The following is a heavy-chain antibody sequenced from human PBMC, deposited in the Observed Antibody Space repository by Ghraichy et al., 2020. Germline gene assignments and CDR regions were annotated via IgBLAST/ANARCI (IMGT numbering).Heavy chain of an antibody. CDR3: ARVLRFLEWLPPSWDYGMDV. V-gene: IGHV1-18*04. CDR1: GYTFTSYG. CDR2: ISAYNGNT. D-gene: IGHD3-3*01. J-gene: IGHJ6*02. Sequence: ASVKVSCKASGYTFTSYGISWVRQAPGQGLEWMGWISAYNGNTNYAQKLQGRVTMTTDTSTSTAYMELRSLRSDDTAVYYCARVLRFLEWLPPSWDYGMDVWGQGTTVTVSS.